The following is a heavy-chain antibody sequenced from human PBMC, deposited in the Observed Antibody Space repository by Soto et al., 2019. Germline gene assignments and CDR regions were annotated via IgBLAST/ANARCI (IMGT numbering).Heavy chain of an antibody. J-gene: IGHJ6*04. CDR2: ISAYNGNT. V-gene: IGHV1-18*01. Sequence: GASVKVSCKASGYTFTSYGISWVRQAPGQGLEWMGWISAYNGNTNYAQKLQGRVTMTTDTSTSTAYMELRSLRSDDTAVYYCARVGLGVEYGSSTRCRPGMDVWGKGTTVTVAS. CDR3: ARVGLGVEYGSSTRCRPGMDV. CDR1: GYTFTSYG. D-gene: IGHD2-2*01.